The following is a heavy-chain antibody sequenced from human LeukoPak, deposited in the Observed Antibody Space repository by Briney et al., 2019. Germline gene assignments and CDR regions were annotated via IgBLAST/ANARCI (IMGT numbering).Heavy chain of an antibody. V-gene: IGHV1-8*01. CDR2: MNPNSGNS. D-gene: IGHD5-12*01. CDR3: ARGADIVATVSDY. Sequence: GASVKVSCKASGYTFTSYDINWVRQATGQGLEWMGWMNPNSGNSGYAQKFQGRVTMTRNTSISTAYMELSSLRSEDTAVYYCARGADIVATVSDYWGQGTLVTVSS. CDR1: GYTFTSYD. J-gene: IGHJ4*02.